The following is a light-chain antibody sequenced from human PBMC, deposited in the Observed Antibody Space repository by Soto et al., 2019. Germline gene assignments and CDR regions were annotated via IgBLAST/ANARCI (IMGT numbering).Light chain of an antibody. Sequence: EIVLTQSPATLSLSPGERATLSCRASQSVSSRLAWYQQKPGQAPRLLIHDASNRATGIPARFSGSGSGTDFTLTISSLEPEDFAVYYCQQRSNWPPQYTFGQGTKLEIK. V-gene: IGKV3-11*01. CDR3: QQRSNWPPQYT. J-gene: IGKJ2*01. CDR2: DAS. CDR1: QSVSSR.